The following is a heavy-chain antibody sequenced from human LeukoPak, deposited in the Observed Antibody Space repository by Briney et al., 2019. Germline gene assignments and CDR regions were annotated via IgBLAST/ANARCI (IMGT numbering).Heavy chain of an antibody. CDR1: GFTFSSYA. J-gene: IGHJ4*02. CDR3: AKTTTGYSSGRYPGWPVDY. V-gene: IGHV3-23*01. D-gene: IGHD6-19*01. Sequence: PGGSLRLSCAASGFTFSSYAMSWVRQAPGKGLEWVSAISGSGGSTYCADSVKGRFTISRDNSKNTVYLQMNSLRAEDTAVYYCAKTTTGYSSGRYPGWPVDYWGQGTLVTVSS. CDR2: ISGSGGST.